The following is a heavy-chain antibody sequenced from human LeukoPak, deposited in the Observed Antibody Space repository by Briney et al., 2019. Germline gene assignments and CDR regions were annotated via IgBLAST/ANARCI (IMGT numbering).Heavy chain of an antibody. CDR1: GYTFTGYH. D-gene: IGHD2-2*01. V-gene: IGHV1-2*06. CDR2: INPNSGDT. CDR3: ARDYCSSTSRLFDY. Sequence: ASVTVSCKASGYTFTGYHMHWVRQAPGRGLEWMGRINPNSGDTNYAQKFQGRVAMTRDTSISTAFMELTRLRSDDTAVYYCARDYCSSTSRLFDYWGQGTLVTVSS. J-gene: IGHJ4*02.